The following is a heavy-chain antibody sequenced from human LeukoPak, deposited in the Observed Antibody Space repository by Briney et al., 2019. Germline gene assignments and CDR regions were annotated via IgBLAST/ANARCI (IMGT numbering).Heavy chain of an antibody. V-gene: IGHV4-59*01. D-gene: IGHD4-23*01. Sequence: SETLSLTCTVSGGSISSYYWSWIRQPPGKGLERIGYIHYSGTTNYNPSLKSRVTISVDTSKNQFSLKLSSVTAADTAVYYCARQPGGYGGNSRSFDYWGQGTLVTVSS. CDR3: ARQPGGYGGNSRSFDY. CDR1: GGSISSYY. CDR2: IHYSGTT. J-gene: IGHJ4*02.